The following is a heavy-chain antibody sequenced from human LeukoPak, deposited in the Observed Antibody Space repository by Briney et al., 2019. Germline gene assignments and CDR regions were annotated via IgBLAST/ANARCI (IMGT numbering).Heavy chain of an antibody. Sequence: GGSLRLSCAVSGFTFDDYTMHWVRQAPGKGLEWVSLISWDGGSTYYADSVKGRFTISRDNSKNTLYLQMNSLRAEDTAVYYCARTVIGSGSYYNGWFDPWGQGTLVTVSS. V-gene: IGHV3-43*01. CDR3: ARTVIGSGSYYNGWFDP. CDR2: ISWDGGST. CDR1: GFTFDDYT. J-gene: IGHJ5*02. D-gene: IGHD3-10*01.